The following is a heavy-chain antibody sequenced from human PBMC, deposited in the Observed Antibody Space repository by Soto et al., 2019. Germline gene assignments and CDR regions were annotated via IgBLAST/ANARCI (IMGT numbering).Heavy chain of an antibody. J-gene: IGHJ4*02. V-gene: IGHV3-23*01. D-gene: IGHD5-18*01. CDR2: ISGSGGTT. CDR1: GFTCSSDA. Sequence: GSLRHSCAASGFTCSSDAMSWVRQAPGKGLEWVSAISGSGGTTYYADSVKGRFTFSRDNSKNTLWLQMSSLRVEDTAVYYCARAGGYGYGEQTFDYWGQGTLVTVSS. CDR3: ARAGGYGYGEQTFDY.